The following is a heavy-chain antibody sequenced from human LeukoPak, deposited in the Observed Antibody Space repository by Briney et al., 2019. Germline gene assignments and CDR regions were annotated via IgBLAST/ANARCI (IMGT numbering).Heavy chain of an antibody. CDR3: ARVSVVVVPAARGAFDI. CDR2: INHSGST. J-gene: IGHJ3*02. Sequence: SETLSLTCAVYGGSFSGYYWSWIRQPPGKGLEWIGEINHSGSTNHNPSLKSRVTISVDTSKNQFSPKLSSVTAADTAVYYCARVSVVVVPAARGAFDIWGQGTMVTVSS. V-gene: IGHV4-34*01. CDR1: GGSFSGYY. D-gene: IGHD2-2*01.